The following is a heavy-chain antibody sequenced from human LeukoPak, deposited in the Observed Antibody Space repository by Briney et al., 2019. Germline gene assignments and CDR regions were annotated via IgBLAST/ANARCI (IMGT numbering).Heavy chain of an antibody. CDR1: GFTFSSYG. V-gene: IGHV3-30*18. CDR2: ISYDGSNK. Sequence: GRSLRLSCAASGFTFSSYGMHWVRQAPGTGLEWVAVISYDGSNKYYADSVKGRFTISRDNSKNTLYLQMNSLRAEDTAVYYCAKSGIQAMVKYYFDYWGQGTLVTVSS. D-gene: IGHD5-18*01. J-gene: IGHJ4*02. CDR3: AKSGIQAMVKYYFDY.